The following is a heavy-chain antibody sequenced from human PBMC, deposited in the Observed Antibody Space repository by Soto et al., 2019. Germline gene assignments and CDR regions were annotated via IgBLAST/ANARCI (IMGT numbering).Heavy chain of an antibody. Sequence: SETLSLTCTVSGGSIRSYYWSWIRQAPGKGLEWIGYLYNSGSTVYNPSLKSRVTISVDTSKNQFSLKLSSVTAADTAVYYCASQQLVHYYYGMDVWGQGTTVTVSS. CDR2: LYNSGST. D-gene: IGHD6-13*01. J-gene: IGHJ6*02. V-gene: IGHV4-59*08. CDR3: ASQQLVHYYYGMDV. CDR1: GGSIRSYY.